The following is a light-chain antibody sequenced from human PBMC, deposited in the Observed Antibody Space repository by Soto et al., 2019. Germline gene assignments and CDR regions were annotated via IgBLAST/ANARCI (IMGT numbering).Light chain of an antibody. CDR2: GVT. V-gene: IGLV2-14*03. CDR1: NSDIGSYDF. CDR3: SSYTYRNTLGA. J-gene: IGLJ2*01. Sequence: QSALTQPASISGSPGQSITISCTGSNSDIGSYDFVAWYQQLPGRSPRLIIYGVTNRPSGVSDRFSGSKSGNTASLTISGLQEDDEADYYCSSYTYRNTLGAFGGGTKLTVL.